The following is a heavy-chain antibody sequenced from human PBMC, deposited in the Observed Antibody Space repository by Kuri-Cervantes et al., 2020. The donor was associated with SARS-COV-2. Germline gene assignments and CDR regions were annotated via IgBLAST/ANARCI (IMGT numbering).Heavy chain of an antibody. CDR3: ARRQPTVFGAADWFDP. CDR2: IYYSGST. D-gene: IGHD3-3*01. V-gene: IGHV4-39*01. J-gene: IGHJ5*02. Sequence: GSLRLSCTVSGGSISSSDYYWDWIRQPPGKGLEWIGSIYYSGSTYNNPSLKSRVTISADTSKNQFSLRLRSVTAADTAVYYCARRQPTVFGAADWFDPWGRGTLVTVSS. CDR1: GGSISSSDYY.